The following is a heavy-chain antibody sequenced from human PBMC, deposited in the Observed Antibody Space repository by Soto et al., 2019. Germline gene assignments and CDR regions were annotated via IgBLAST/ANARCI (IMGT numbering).Heavy chain of an antibody. Sequence: QVQLVQSGAEVKKPGSSVKVSCKASGGTFSSYSINWVRQAPGQGLEWMGEIIPIFGTANYAQKFQGRVTMTADESTSAAYLELSSLRSEATAVYYCARDGGRHSGGIDYCGQGTLVTVSS. V-gene: IGHV1-69*01. D-gene: IGHD1-26*01. CDR1: GGTFSSYS. CDR2: IIPIFGTA. J-gene: IGHJ4*02. CDR3: ARDGGRHSGGIDY.